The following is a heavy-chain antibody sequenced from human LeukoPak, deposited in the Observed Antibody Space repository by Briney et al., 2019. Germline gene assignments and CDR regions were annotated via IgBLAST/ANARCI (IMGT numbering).Heavy chain of an antibody. CDR2: ISGSGGST. CDR1: GFTFSSYA. V-gene: IGHV3-23*01. J-gene: IGHJ4*02. CDR3: ARGGSSWYYDY. D-gene: IGHD6-13*01. Sequence: GGSLRLSCAASGFTFSSYAMSWVRQAPGKGLEWVSAISGSGGSTYYADSVKGRFTISGDNSKNTLYLQMNSLRAEDTAVYYCARGGSSWYYDYWGQGTLVTVSS.